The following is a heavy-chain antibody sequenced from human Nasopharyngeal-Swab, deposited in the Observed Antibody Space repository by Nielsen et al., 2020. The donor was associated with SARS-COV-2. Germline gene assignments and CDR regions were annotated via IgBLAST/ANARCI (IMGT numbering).Heavy chain of an antibody. CDR1: GFTFDDYA. V-gene: IGHV3-43*02. CDR2: ISGDGGSP. Sequence: GGSLRLSCAASGFTFDDYAMHWVRQAPGKGLEWVSLISGDGGSPYYADSVKGRFPISRDNSKNSLYLQMNSLRTEDTALYYCAKDFPQYYYYYGMDVWGQGTTVTVSS. CDR3: AKDFPQYYYYYGMDV. J-gene: IGHJ6*02.